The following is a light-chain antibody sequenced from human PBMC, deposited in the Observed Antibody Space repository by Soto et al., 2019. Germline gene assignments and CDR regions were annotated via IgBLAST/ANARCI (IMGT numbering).Light chain of an antibody. CDR2: STN. CDR1: SSNIGASP. J-gene: IGLJ2*01. CDR3: AVWIGSLNTVV. Sequence: QSVVTQTPSASGTPGQRVTISCSGSSSNIGASPVDWYQQVPGAAPKLLIYSTNQRPSGVPDRFSGSKSGTSASLAISGLQSEDEAEYFCAVWIGSLNTVVCGGGTKLTVL. V-gene: IGLV1-44*01.